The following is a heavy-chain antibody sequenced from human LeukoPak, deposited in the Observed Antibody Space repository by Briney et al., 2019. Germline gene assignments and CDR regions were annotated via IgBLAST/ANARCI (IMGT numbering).Heavy chain of an antibody. V-gene: IGHV4-59*01. Sequence: SETLSLTCTVSGGSISSYYWSWIRQPPGKGLEWIGFIYCSGGANYNPSLQSRVTISVDTSKNQFSLKLSSVTAADTAVYYCARAQYGGYYGMDVWGQGTTVTVSS. CDR1: GGSISSYY. CDR2: IYCSGGA. CDR3: ARAQYGGYYGMDV. D-gene: IGHD2-8*01. J-gene: IGHJ6*02.